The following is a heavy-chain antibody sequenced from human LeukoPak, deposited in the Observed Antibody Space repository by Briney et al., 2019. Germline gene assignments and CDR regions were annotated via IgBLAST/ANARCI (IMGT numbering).Heavy chain of an antibody. CDR2: ISWSSGTI. CDR3: SRDGSSTPPYYFDN. CDR1: GFTFDDYG. D-gene: IGHD2-2*01. J-gene: IGHJ4*02. V-gene: IGHV3-9*01. Sequence: GGSLRLSCTASGFTFDDYGLHWVRQAPGKGLEWVSSISWSSGTIRYADSVKGRFTISRDNAKNSLYLQMNNLRIDDTALYYCSRDGSSTPPYYFDNWGQGTLVTVSS.